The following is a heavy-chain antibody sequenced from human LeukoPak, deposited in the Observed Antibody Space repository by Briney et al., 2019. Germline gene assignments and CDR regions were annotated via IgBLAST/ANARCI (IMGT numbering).Heavy chain of an antibody. CDR3: ASGQIVVVPAAPGYYYYMDV. Sequence: AVKVSCKASGGTFSSYAISWVRQAPGQGLEWMGGIIPIFGTANYAQMFQGRVTITADESTSTAYMELSSLRSEDTAVYSCASGQIVVVPAAPGYYYYMDVWGKGTTVTVPS. J-gene: IGHJ6*03. V-gene: IGHV1-69*13. D-gene: IGHD2-2*01. CDR1: GGTFSSYA. CDR2: IIPIFGTA.